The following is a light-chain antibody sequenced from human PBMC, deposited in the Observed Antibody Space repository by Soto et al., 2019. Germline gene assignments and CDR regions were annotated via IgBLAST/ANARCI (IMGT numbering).Light chain of an antibody. CDR3: QKCDSAPFT. Sequence: IQMTQSPSSLSASIGDRITITCRASQGISNYVAWYQQKPGKVPKLLIYAASTLQSGVPSRFSGSGSGTDFTLTISSLQPEDVATYYCQKCDSAPFTFGPGTKVDIK. CDR1: QGISNY. CDR2: AAS. J-gene: IGKJ3*01. V-gene: IGKV1-27*01.